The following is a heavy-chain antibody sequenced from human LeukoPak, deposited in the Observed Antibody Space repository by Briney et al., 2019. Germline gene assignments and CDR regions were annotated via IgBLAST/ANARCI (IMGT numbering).Heavy chain of an antibody. CDR3: ARHFGYDDTSDYQGVPDY. CDR2: MYYTGTT. J-gene: IGHJ4*02. V-gene: IGHV4-59*08. CDR1: GGSIRSYY. D-gene: IGHD3-22*01. Sequence: SETLSLTCAVSGGSIRSYYWSWIRQPPGKGLEWIGYMYYTGTTNYNPSLKSRVTISVDTSKNQFSLKLSSVTAADTAVYYCARHFGYDDTSDYQGVPDYWGQGSLVTVSS.